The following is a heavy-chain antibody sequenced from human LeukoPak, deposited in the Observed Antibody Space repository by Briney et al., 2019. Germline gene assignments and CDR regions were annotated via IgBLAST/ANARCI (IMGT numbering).Heavy chain of an antibody. D-gene: IGHD4-17*01. Sequence: PGESLRLSCATSGFTFSSYAMDWVRQAPEKGLEWVSSISSGGNYKYYGDSVWGRFTISRDDAKNSLYLEMNSLRAEDTAVYYCVRDTRQTSVTNFDSWGQGTLVIVSS. V-gene: IGHV3-21*06. CDR1: GFTFSSYA. CDR3: VRDTRQTSVTNFDS. J-gene: IGHJ4*02. CDR2: ISSGGNYK.